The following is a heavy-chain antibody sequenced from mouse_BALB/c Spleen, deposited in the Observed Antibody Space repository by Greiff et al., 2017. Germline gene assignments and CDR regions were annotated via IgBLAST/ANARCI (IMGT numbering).Heavy chain of an antibody. Sequence: QVQLKESGPGILQPSQTLSLTCSFSGFSLSTSGMGVSWIRQPSGKGLEWLAHIYWDDDKRYNPSLKSRLTVSKDTSSNQVFLKITSVDTADTATYYCARVYDGYSYAMDYWGQGTSVTVSS. CDR1: GFSLSTSGMG. V-gene: IGHV8-12*01. J-gene: IGHJ4*01. CDR2: IYWDDDK. D-gene: IGHD2-3*01. CDR3: ARVYDGYSYAMDY.